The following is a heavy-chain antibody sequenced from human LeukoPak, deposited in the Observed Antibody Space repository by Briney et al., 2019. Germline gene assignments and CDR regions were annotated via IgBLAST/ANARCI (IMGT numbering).Heavy chain of an antibody. Sequence: GGSLRLSCAASGFTFSSYGMHWVRQAPGKGLEWVAVISYDGSNKYYADSVKGRFTISRDNSKNTLYLQMNSLRAEDTAVYYCVQEGPRGLAFDIWGQGTKVTVSS. J-gene: IGHJ3*02. CDR3: VQEGPRGLAFDI. CDR1: GFTFSSYG. CDR2: ISYDGSNK. V-gene: IGHV3-30*18.